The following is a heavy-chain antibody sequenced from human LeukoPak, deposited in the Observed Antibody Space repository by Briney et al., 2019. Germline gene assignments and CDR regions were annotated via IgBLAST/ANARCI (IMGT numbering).Heavy chain of an antibody. Sequence: PSETLSLTCTVSGGSISSYYWSWIRQPPGKGLEWIGYIYYSGSTNYNPSLKSRVTISVDTSKNQFSLKLSSVTAADTAVYYCARVSRVEYYDSSGYYDYWGQGTLVTVSS. D-gene: IGHD3-22*01. CDR1: GGSISSYY. V-gene: IGHV4-59*01. CDR3: ARVSRVEYYDSSGYYDY. J-gene: IGHJ4*02. CDR2: IYYSGST.